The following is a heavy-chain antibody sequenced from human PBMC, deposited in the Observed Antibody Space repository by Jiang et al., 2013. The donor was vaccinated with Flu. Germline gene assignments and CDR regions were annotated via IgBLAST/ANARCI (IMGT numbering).Heavy chain of an antibody. CDR3: ARTGPGLAVGGRFPVDH. D-gene: IGHD2-15*01. J-gene: IGHJ4*02. CDR1: RYTFTSYD. Sequence: SGAEVKKPGASVKVSCKASRYTFTSYDINWVRQATGQGLEWMGWMNPNSGNTGYAQKFQDRVTMTRNTSISTAYLELSSLRSDDTAVYYCARTGPGLAVGGRFPVDHWGQGTLVTVSS. CDR2: MNPNSGNT. V-gene: IGHV1-8*01.